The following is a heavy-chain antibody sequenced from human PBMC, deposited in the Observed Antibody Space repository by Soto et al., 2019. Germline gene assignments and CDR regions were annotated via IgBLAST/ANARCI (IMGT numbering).Heavy chain of an antibody. D-gene: IGHD6-6*01. V-gene: IGHV5-51*01. J-gene: IGHJ6*02. Sequence: GESVKISCXGSGYSFTSYWIGWVRQMPGKGLEWVGIIYPGDSDTRYSPSFQGQVTISADKSISTAYLQWSSLKASDTAMYYCARVYSSSSNYYYYYGMDVWGQGTTVTVSS. CDR3: ARVYSSSSNYYYYYGMDV. CDR2: IYPGDSDT. CDR1: GYSFTSYW.